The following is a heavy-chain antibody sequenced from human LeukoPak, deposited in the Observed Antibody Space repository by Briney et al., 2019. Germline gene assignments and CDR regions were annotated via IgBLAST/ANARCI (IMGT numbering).Heavy chain of an antibody. D-gene: IGHD6-6*01. CDR3: ARVSGSSSRRIPYYYYYYYMDV. CDR2: IKQHGSEK. J-gene: IGHJ6*03. Sequence: PGGSLRLSCAASGFTFSSYWMSWVRQAPGKGLEWVANIKQHGSEKYYVDSVKGRFTISRDNAKNSLYLQMNSLRAEDTAVYYCARVSGSSSRRIPYYYYYYYMDVWGKGTTVTVSS. CDR1: GFTFSSYW. V-gene: IGHV3-7*01.